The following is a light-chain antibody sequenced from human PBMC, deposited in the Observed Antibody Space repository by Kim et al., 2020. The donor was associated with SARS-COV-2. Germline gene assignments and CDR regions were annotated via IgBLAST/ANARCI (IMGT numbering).Light chain of an antibody. V-gene: IGLV3-19*01. J-gene: IGLJ2*01. CDR2: GKN. Sequence: SSELTQDPAVSVALGQTVRITCQGDSLRSYYATWYQQKPGQAPIVVIYGKNNRPSGIPDRFSGSSSGDTASLTITGSQAGDEADYNSNSRGSNDNVLFGG. CDR3: NSRGSNDNVL. CDR1: SLRSYY.